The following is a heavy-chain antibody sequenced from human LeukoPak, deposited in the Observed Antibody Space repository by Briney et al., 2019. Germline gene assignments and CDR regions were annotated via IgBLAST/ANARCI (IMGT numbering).Heavy chain of an antibody. CDR3: ARLVLGVAGSADY. Sequence: SETLSLTCTVSGGSISSGGYYWSWIRQPPGKGLEWIGYIYHNGNTNFNPSLKSRVTISVDKSKNQFSLKLSSVTAADTAVYYCARLVLGVAGSADYWGQGTLVTVSS. V-gene: IGHV4-30-2*01. CDR2: IYHNGNT. J-gene: IGHJ4*02. CDR1: GGSISSGGYY. D-gene: IGHD6-19*01.